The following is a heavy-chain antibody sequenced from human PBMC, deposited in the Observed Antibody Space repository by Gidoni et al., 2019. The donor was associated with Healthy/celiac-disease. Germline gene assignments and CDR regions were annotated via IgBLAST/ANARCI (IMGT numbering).Heavy chain of an antibody. CDR3: ARLGYCTGGVCYTSIDAFDI. J-gene: IGHJ3*02. D-gene: IGHD2-8*02. Sequence: EVQLVESGGGLVQPGGSLRLSCPASGFPFSSYWMSWVRQAPGKGLEWVANIKQDGSEKYYVDSVKGRFTISRDNAKNSLYLQMNSLRAEDTAVYYCARLGYCTGGVCYTSIDAFDIWGQGTMVTVSS. CDR2: IKQDGSEK. CDR1: GFPFSSYW. V-gene: IGHV3-7*01.